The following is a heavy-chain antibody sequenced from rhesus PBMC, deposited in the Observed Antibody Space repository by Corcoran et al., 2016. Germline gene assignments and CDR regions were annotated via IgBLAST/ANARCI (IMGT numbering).Heavy chain of an antibody. Sequence: QLQLQESGPGLVKPSETLSLTCAVSGGSISSNYWSWIRQPPGKGLELIGRISGGGGRTDDNPPLKSRVTLSSDPSKNQFSLRLSSVTAADTAVYYCAREGRQLVIGIGVPEGFDYWGQGVLVTVSS. CDR2: ISGGGGRT. CDR1: GGSISSNY. J-gene: IGHJ4*01. CDR3: AREGRQLVIGIGVPEGFDY. D-gene: IGHD6-25*01. V-gene: IGHV4-173*01.